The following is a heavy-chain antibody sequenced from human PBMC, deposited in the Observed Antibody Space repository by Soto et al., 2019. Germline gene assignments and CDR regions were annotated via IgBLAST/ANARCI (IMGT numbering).Heavy chain of an antibody. Sequence: PGGSLRLSCVASGFSFSNYNMNWVRQAPGKGLEWLSYISSDNITKYYADSARGRFTISRDSAKNSLYLQMNSLRDEDTAVYFCARNVDLWGQGTMVTVSS. D-gene: IGHD2-21*01. CDR2: ISSDNITK. CDR3: ARNVDL. CDR1: GFSFSNYN. V-gene: IGHV3-48*02. J-gene: IGHJ3*01.